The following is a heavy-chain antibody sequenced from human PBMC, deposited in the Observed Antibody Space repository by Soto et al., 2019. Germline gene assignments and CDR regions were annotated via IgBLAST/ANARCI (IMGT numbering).Heavy chain of an antibody. CDR3: TTDTMTIMDV. V-gene: IGHV3-15*01. D-gene: IGHD4-17*01. J-gene: IGHJ6*02. Sequence: GGSLRLSCAASGFTFKDAWMSWVRQAPGKGLEFVGHIKTRIDGGTTDYAAPVKGRFTISRDDSKNTLYLQMNSLKTEDTAVYYCTTDTMTIMDVWGQGTTVTVSS. CDR1: GFTFKDAW. CDR2: IKTRIDGGTT.